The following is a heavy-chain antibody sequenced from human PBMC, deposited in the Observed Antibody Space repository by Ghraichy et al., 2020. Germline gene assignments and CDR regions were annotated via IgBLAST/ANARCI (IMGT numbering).Heavy chain of an antibody. D-gene: IGHD3-16*01. CDR3: ARGGTYGVMRTSFD. J-gene: IGHJ3*02. CDR1: GASVSSGSYY. V-gene: IGHV4-61*01. Sequence: SETLSLTCTVSGASVSSGSYYWSWMRQPPGKSLEWIGYIHYSGDTNYHPSLKSRVTMSVDTVKDQVSLQMRSVTAADTAVYYCARGGTYGVMRTSFD. CDR2: IHYSGDT.